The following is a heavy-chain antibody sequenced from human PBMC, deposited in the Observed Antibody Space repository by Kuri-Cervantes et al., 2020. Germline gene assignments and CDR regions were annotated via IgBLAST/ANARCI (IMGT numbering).Heavy chain of an antibody. D-gene: IGHD6-13*01. J-gene: IGHJ5*02. CDR3: ARGGPREAAGRGGAPFDL. CDR2: INNSGST. CDR1: GGSFSGYF. V-gene: IGHV4-34*01. Sequence: SETLSLTCAVYGGSFSGYFWNWVRQPPGKGLEWIGEINNSGSTNYNPSLKSRVTISVDTSKIQFSLKLSSVTAADTAVYYCARGGPREAAGRGGAPFDLWGQGTLVTVSS.